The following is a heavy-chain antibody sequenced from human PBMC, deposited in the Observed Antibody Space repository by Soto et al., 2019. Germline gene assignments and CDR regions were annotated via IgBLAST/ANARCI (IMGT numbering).Heavy chain of an antibody. CDR1: GFPFDNYA. J-gene: IGHJ4*02. CDR2: ISRGRAKE. D-gene: IGHD2-21*02. Sequence: PGGSLRLSCEASGFPFDNYAMSGVRQAPGKGLEWVSSISRGRAKEFYTESVKGRFSISRDNTKNTLFLEMNSLRADEADLYSCEKDFSGDYFAQKPSSGGACYALDSWGQGTQVTVSS. CDR3: EKDFSGDYFAQKPSSGGACYALDS. V-gene: IGHV3-23*01.